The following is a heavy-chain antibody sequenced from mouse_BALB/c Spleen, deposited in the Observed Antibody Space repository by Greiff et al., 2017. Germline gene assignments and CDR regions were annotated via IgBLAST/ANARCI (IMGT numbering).Heavy chain of an antibody. V-gene: IGHV1-4*02. D-gene: IGHD3-1*01. CDR2: INPSSGYT. CDR3: ARSARARGFAY. J-gene: IGHJ3*01. Sequence: QVQLKESAAELARPGASVKMSCKASGYTFTSYTMHWVKQRPGQGLEWIGYINPSSGYTEYNQKFKDKTTLTADKSSSTAYMQLSSLTSEDSAVYYCARSARARGFAYWGQGTLVTVSA. CDR1: GYTFTSYT.